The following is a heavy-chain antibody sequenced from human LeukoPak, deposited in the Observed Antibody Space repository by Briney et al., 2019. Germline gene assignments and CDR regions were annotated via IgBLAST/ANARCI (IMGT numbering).Heavy chain of an antibody. J-gene: IGHJ4*02. Sequence: GGSLRLSCAASGFTVSSNCVSWVRQAPGKGLEWVSVIYSDGSTYYADSVKGRFTISRDNSKNTLSLQMHSLRADDTAVYYCARGLYYYDSSGYLYYWGQGTLVTVSS. CDR1: GFTVSSNC. V-gene: IGHV3-53*01. CDR3: ARGLYYYDSSGYLYY. D-gene: IGHD3-22*01. CDR2: IYSDGST.